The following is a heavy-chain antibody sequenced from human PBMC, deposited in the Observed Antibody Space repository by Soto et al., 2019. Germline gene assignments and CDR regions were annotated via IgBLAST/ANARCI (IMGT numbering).Heavy chain of an antibody. D-gene: IGHD3-22*01. V-gene: IGHV1-3*01. J-gene: IGHJ4*02. CDR1: GYTFTSYA. CDR3: ARDVYDSSGYYYGGFDY. Sequence: QVQLVQSGAEVKKPGASVKVSCKASGYTFTSYAMHWVRQAPGQRLEWMGWINAGNGNTKYSQKFQRRVTITRDTSASTAYMELSSLRSEDTAVYYCARDVYDSSGYYYGGFDYWGQGTLVTVSS. CDR2: INAGNGNT.